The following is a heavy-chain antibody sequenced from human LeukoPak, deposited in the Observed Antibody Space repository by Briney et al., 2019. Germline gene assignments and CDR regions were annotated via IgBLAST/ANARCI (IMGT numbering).Heavy chain of an antibody. V-gene: IGHV1-2*02. CDR2: INPDSGDT. Sequence: ASVKVSCKASGYTFTYYYIHWVRQAPGQGLEWMGWINPDSGDTKYVQKFQGRVTMTRDTSISTAYMELSRLRSDDTAVYYCAKDTVTTLRWFDYWGQGTLVTVSS. D-gene: IGHD4-17*01. J-gene: IGHJ4*02. CDR3: AKDTVTTLRWFDY. CDR1: GYTFTYYY.